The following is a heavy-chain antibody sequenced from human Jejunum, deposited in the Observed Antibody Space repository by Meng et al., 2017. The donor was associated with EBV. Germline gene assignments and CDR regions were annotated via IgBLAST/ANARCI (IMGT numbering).Heavy chain of an antibody. V-gene: IGHV1-69-2*01. CDR1: GYIFSDYY. J-gene: IGHJ5*02. CDR2: VDPQDDET. CDR3: ALVLRARFNYFDP. D-gene: IGHD4/OR15-4a*01. Sequence: EVQVIQSAAAVKKPAATVKISCKVSGYIFSDYYMHGVRQAPGEGLEWMGLVDPQDDETLYAEKFQGRVTITADTSPDTAYMELSSLRSEDTAIYYCALVLRARFNYFDPWGQGTLVTVSS.